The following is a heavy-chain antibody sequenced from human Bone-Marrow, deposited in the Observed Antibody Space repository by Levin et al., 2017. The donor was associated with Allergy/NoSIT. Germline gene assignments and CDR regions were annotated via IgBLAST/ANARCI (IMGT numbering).Heavy chain of an antibody. J-gene: IGHJ4*02. CDR1: GFIFDDYA. CDR2: ISWKSYDK. V-gene: IGHV3-9*01. CDR3: VKDMESLYYDSSGYFDH. Sequence: QPGGSLRLSCAASGFIFDDYAMHWVRQAPGKGLEWVSGISWKSYDKGYADSVKGRFTISRDTAKDSLYLQMNSLTTDDTALYYCVKDMESLYYDSSGYFDHWGQGTLVTVSS. D-gene: IGHD3-22*01.